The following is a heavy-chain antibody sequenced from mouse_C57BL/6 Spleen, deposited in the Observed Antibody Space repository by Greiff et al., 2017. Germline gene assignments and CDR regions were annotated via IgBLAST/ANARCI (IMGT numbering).Heavy chain of an antibody. D-gene: IGHD1-1*01. J-gene: IGHJ2*01. Sequence: EVKLMESGPGLVKPSQSLSLTCSVTGYSITSGYYWNWIRQFPGNKLEWMGYINYDGSNNYNPTLKNRISITRDTSKNQFFLKLNSVTTEDTATYYCAREGDYYGSSYEDYWGQGTTLTVSS. V-gene: IGHV3-6*01. CDR2: INYDGSN. CDR1: GYSITSGYY. CDR3: AREGDYYGSSYEDY.